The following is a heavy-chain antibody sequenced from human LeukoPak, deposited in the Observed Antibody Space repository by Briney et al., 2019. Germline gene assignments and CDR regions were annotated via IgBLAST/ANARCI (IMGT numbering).Heavy chain of an antibody. D-gene: IGHD6-19*01. Sequence: SETLSLTCTVSGGSISSSSYYWGWIRQPPGKGLEWIGSIYYSGSTYYNPSLKSRVTISVDTSKDQFSLKLSSVTAADTAVYYRARRTNKKQWLAYYYGMDVWGQGTTVTVSS. CDR2: IYYSGST. CDR3: ARRTNKKQWLAYYYGMDV. V-gene: IGHV4-39*01. J-gene: IGHJ6*02. CDR1: GGSISSSSYY.